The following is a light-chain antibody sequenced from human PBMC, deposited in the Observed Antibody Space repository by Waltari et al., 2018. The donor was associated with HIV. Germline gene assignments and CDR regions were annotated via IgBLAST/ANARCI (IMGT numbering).Light chain of an antibody. CDR3: SSYTSSSTKV. Sequence: QSALTHPASVSGSPGQSIPISCTGTSRDIEGYNYVTWYQQHPGKAPKLMIYDVSNRPSGLSNRFSGSKSGNTASLTISGLQAEDEADYYCSSYTSSSTKVFGGGTKLTVL. V-gene: IGLV2-14*03. CDR2: DVS. CDR1: SRDIEGYNY. J-gene: IGLJ2*01.